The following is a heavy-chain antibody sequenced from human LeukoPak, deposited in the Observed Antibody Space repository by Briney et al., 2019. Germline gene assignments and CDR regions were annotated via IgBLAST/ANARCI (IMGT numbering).Heavy chain of an antibody. V-gene: IGHV4-38-2*02. Sequence: SETLSLTCTVSGYSISSGYYWGWIRQPPGKGLEWIGSIYHSGSTYYNPSLKSRVTISVDTSMNQFSLKLDSVTAADTAVYYCAQLPSVVAAAIRAFDIWGQGTMVTVSS. J-gene: IGHJ3*02. CDR1: GYSISSGYY. CDR2: IYHSGST. D-gene: IGHD2-2*02. CDR3: AQLPSVVAAAIRAFDI.